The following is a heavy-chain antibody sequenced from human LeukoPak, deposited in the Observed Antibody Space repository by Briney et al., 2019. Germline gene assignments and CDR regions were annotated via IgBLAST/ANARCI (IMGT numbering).Heavy chain of an antibody. CDR1: GGSISSGGYS. CDR3: AGLTGGWFDP. V-gene: IGHV4-30-2*01. J-gene: IGHJ5*02. Sequence: PSETLSLTCAVSGGSISSGGYSWSWIRQPPGKGLEWIGYIYHSGSTYYNPSLKSRVTISVDRSKNQFSLKLSSVTAADTAVYYCAGLTGGWFDPWGQGTLVTVSS. CDR2: IYHSGST. D-gene: IGHD3-9*01.